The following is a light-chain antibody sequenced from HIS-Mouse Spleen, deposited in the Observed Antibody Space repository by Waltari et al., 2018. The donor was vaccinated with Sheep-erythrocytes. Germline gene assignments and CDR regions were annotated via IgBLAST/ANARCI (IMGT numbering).Light chain of an antibody. Sequence: QSALTQPASVSGSPGQSITISCTGTSSDVGGYNYVSWYQQHPGKAPKLMFYDVSKRPAVFHDRFHGSKSGNTASLTITGLQAEDEADYYCCSYAGSYNHVFATGTKVTVL. CDR1: SSDVGGYNY. J-gene: IGLJ1*01. CDR2: DVS. V-gene: IGLV2-11*01. CDR3: CSYAGSYNHV.